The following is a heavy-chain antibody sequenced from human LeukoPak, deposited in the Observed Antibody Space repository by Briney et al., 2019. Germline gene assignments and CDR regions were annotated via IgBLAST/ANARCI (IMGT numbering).Heavy chain of an antibody. CDR1: GGSISSYY. D-gene: IGHD6-6*01. CDR3: ARLWDSSSSLDY. CDR2: IYYSAGT. J-gene: IGHJ4*02. V-gene: IGHV4-59*08. Sequence: PSETLSLTCTVSGGSISSYYWTWIRQPPGKGLGLEWIGYIYYSAGTNYNPSLKSRVTISIDTSKNQVSLKLSSVTAADTAVYHCARLWDSSSSLDYWGQGTLVTVSS.